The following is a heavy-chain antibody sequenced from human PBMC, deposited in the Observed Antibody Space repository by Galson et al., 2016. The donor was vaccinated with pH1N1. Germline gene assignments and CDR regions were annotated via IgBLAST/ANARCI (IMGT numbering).Heavy chain of an antibody. CDR1: GYRFTSYW. CDR2: VNPGGSTI. Sequence: QSGAEVKKPGESLKISCKASGYRFTSYWIAWVRQVPGKGLEWVGVVNPGGSTIRYGPPFQGQVTISSDKSINTAYLQWISLKASDTATYYWARQYDFGDYRGNAFDIWGQETMIIVSS. V-gene: IGHV5-51*03. CDR3: ARQYDFGDYRGNAFDI. J-gene: IGHJ3*02. D-gene: IGHD4-17*01.